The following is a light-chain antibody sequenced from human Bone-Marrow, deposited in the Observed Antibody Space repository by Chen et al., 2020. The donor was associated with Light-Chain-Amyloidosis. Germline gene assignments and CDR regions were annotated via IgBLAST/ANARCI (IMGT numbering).Light chain of an antibody. CDR3: QSADSSGTYEVI. J-gene: IGLJ2*01. CDR2: RDT. V-gene: IGLV3-25*03. CDR1: DLPTKY. Sequence: SYELTQPPSVSVSPGQTARITCSGDDLPTKYAYWYQQKPGQAPVLVIHRDTERPSAFSERFSCSSSGTTATLTISGVQAEDEADYHCQSADSSGTYEVIFGGGTKLTVL.